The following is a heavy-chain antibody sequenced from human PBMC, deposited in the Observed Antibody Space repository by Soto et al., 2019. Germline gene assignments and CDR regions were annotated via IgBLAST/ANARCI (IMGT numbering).Heavy chain of an antibody. CDR3: ARDTETLGPRANDALDI. J-gene: IGHJ3*02. CDR2: INAGSGNT. CDR1: GYTFSAYT. Sequence: VASVKVSCKATGYTFSAYTMNWVRQAPGRSLEWMGWINAGSGNTKYSQNFQGRVSITRDTSASTVYMELTGLTAEDTAVYYCARDTETLGPRANDALDIWGQGTMVTVSS. V-gene: IGHV1-3*01. D-gene: IGHD3-3*02.